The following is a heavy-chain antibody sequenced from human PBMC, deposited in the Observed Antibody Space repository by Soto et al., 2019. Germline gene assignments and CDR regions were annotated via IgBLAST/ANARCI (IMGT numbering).Heavy chain of an antibody. V-gene: IGHV1-18*01. CDR2: ITAYNGNT. Sequence: ASVKVSCKASGYTFTSSGISWVRQAPGQGLEWMGWITAYNGNTNYAQKLQGRVTMTTDTYTSTAYMEIRSLRYDDKAVYYCARYWGVVEGNDAFDICGQRKMVTVS. D-gene: IGHD2-21*01. J-gene: IGHJ3*02. CDR1: GYTFTSSG. CDR3: ARYWGVVEGNDAFDI.